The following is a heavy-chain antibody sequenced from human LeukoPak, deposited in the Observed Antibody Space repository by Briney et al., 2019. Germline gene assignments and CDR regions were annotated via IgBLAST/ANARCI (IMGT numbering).Heavy chain of an antibody. V-gene: IGHV4-34*01. CDR2: INHSGST. CDR3: ARGVAGTTFLSDY. J-gene: IGHJ4*02. Sequence: PSETLSLTCAVYGGSFSGRYWSWIRQPPGKGLEWIGEINHSGSTNYNPSLKSRVTISVDTSKNQFSLKLSSVTAADTAVYYCARGVAGTTFLSDYWGLGTLVTVSS. CDR1: GGSFSGRY. D-gene: IGHD1-7*01.